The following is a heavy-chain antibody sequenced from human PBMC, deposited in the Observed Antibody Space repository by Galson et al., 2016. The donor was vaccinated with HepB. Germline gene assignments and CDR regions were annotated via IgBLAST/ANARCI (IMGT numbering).Heavy chain of an antibody. D-gene: IGHD3-16*01. CDR2: IDTDGSST. CDR1: GFTFSSYW. V-gene: IGHV3-74*01. CDR3: ARALIDFRGEDY. J-gene: IGHJ4*02. Sequence: SLRLSCAASGFTFSSYWMHWVRQVPGKGLVWVSRIDTDGSSTTYADSVEGRFTISRDNAKNTVYLEMNSLRAEDTAVYFCARALIDFRGEDYWGQGTLDTVSS.